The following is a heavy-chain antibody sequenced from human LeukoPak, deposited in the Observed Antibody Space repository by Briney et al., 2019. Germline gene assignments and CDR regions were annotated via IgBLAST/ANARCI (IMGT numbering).Heavy chain of an antibody. D-gene: IGHD6-19*01. CDR1: GYIFTSHW. CDR2: IYPGDSDT. CDR3: ARGGLSLVAVAGYFDY. V-gene: IGHV5-51*01. J-gene: IGHJ4*02. Sequence: PGESLKISCKGSGYIFTSHWIGWVRQMPGKGLEWMGIIYPGDSDTRYSPSFQGQVTISADKSISTAYLQWSSLKASDTAMYYCARGGLSLVAVAGYFDYWGQGTLVTVSS.